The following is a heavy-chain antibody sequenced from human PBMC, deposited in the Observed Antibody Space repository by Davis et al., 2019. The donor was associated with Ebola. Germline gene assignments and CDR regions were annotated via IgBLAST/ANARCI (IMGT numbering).Heavy chain of an antibody. J-gene: IGHJ6*02. D-gene: IGHD2-2*03. CDR1: GYIFDNYW. CDR2: IYPDDSDT. V-gene: IGHV5-51*01. CDR3: ARRGYSYGLDV. Sequence: GESLKISCKGSGYIFDNYWIGWVRQMPGKGLEWMGFIYPDDSDTRYRPTFQGQVTISVDKSVRSAYLQWSSLRAADTATYYCARRGYSYGLDVWGQGTTVTVSS.